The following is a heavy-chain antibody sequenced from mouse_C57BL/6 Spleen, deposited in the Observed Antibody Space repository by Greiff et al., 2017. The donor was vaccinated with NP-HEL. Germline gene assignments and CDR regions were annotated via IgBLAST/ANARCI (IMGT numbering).Heavy chain of an antibody. V-gene: IGHV1-26*01. D-gene: IGHD1-1*01. J-gene: IGHJ1*03. CDR2: INPNNGGT. CDR1: GYTFTDYY. CDR3: ARSGNYGSSYGWYFDV. Sequence: EVQLQQSGPELVKPGASVKISCKASGYTFTDYYMNWVKQSHGKSLEWIGDINPNNGGTSYNQKFKGKATLTVDKSSSTAYMERRSLTSEDSAVYYCARSGNYGSSYGWYFDVWGTGTTVTVSS.